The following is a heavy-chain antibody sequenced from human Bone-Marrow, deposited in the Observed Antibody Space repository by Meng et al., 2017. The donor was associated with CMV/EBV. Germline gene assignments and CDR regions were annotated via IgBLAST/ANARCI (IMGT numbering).Heavy chain of an antibody. CDR3: AREGYCSSTSCYIRRDWYFDL. J-gene: IGHJ2*01. Sequence: ASVKVSCKASGYTFTSYGISWVRQAPGQGLEWMGWISAYNGNTNYAQKLQGRVTMTTDTSTSTAYMELRSLRSDDTAVYYCAREGYCSSTSCYIRRDWYFDLWGRGTLVTVSS. CDR1: GYTFTSYG. CDR2: ISAYNGNT. D-gene: IGHD2-2*02. V-gene: IGHV1-18*01.